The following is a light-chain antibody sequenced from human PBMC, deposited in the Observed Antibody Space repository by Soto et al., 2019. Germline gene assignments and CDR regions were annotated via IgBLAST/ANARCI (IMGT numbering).Light chain of an antibody. J-gene: IGLJ1*01. CDR1: SSDVGGYDY. Sequence: QSVLTQPASVSGSPGQSIAISCTGTSSDVGGYDYVSWYQQQPDKAPKLMIYEVTKRPSGVCNRFSGSKSGNTASLTISGLQGEDEADYYCSSHTSGSTRVFGTGTKVTVL. V-gene: IGLV2-14*01. CDR3: SSHTSGSTRV. CDR2: EVT.